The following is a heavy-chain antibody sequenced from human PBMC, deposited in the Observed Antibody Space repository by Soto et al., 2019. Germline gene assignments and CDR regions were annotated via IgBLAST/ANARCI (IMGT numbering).Heavy chain of an antibody. V-gene: IGHV1-69*01. Sequence: QVQLVQSGAEVKKPGSSVKVSCKAPGGTFSSYAISWVRQAPGQGLEWMGGIIPIFGTAKYAQKFQGRVANTADESTSTGYMELSRLRSEDTAVYYCARSQGGSSSLDIYYYYYYGMDVWGQGTTVTVSS. CDR3: ARSQGGSSSLDIYYYYYYGMDV. CDR2: IIPIFGTA. D-gene: IGHD2-15*01. J-gene: IGHJ6*02. CDR1: GGTFSSYA.